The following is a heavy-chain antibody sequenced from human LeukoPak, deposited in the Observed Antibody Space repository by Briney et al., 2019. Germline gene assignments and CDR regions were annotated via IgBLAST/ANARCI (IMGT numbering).Heavy chain of an antibody. CDR2: IYYSGST. D-gene: IGHD1-1*01. Sequence: SETLSLTCTVSGGSISSYYWSWIRQPPGKGLEWIGYIYYSGSTYYNPSLKSRVTISVDTSKNQFSLKLSSVTAADTAVYYCARLNVQTYYLDYWGQGTLVTVSS. J-gene: IGHJ4*02. CDR3: ARLNVQTYYLDY. V-gene: IGHV4-59*06. CDR1: GGSISSYY.